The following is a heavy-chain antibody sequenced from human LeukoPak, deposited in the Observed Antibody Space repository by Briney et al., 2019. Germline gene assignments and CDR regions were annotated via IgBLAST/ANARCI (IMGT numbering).Heavy chain of an antibody. CDR3: ARAIAGAGSKGYFDY. D-gene: IGHD6-13*01. CDR1: GYTFTDYY. CDR2: INPNSGGT. J-gene: IGHJ4*02. Sequence: RASVKVSCKASGYTFTDYYMHWVRQAPGQGLEWMGWINPNSGGTNYAQKFQDRVTMTRDTSISTAYMELSRLRSDDTAVYHCARAIAGAGSKGYFDYWGQGTLVTVS. V-gene: IGHV1-2*02.